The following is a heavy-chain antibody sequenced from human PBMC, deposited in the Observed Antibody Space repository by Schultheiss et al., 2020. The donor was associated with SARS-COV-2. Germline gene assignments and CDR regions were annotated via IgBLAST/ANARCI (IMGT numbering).Heavy chain of an antibody. D-gene: IGHD3-3*01. V-gene: IGHV1-2*04. CDR1: GYTFTSYG. Sequence: ASVKVSCKASGYTFTSYGISWVRQAPGQGLEWMGWINPNSGGTNYAQKFQGWVTMTRDTSISTAYMELSSLRSEDTAVYYCAREFRSLEWFHRPGYGMDVWGQGTTVTVSS. J-gene: IGHJ6*02. CDR3: AREFRSLEWFHRPGYGMDV. CDR2: INPNSGGT.